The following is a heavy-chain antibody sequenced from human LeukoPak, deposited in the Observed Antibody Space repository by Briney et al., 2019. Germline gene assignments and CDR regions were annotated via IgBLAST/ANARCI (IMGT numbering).Heavy chain of an antibody. CDR2: ITTSSSYI. V-gene: IGHV3-21*01. CDR1: GFTFSSYA. Sequence: KSGGALRLSCAASGFTFSSYAMNWVRQAPGKGLEWVSSITTSSSYIYYADSVKGRFTISRDDAKNSLYLQMNSLRAEDTAVYYCARDSAAAGTVCFDPRGQGTLVTVSS. CDR3: ARDSAAAGTVCFDP. J-gene: IGHJ5*02. D-gene: IGHD6-13*01.